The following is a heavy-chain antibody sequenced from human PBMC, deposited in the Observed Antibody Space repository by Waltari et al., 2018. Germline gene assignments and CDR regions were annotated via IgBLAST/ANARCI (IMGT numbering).Heavy chain of an antibody. CDR3: ARLYNTGWYGIDY. J-gene: IGHJ4*02. Sequence: EVQLVESGGGLVQPGGSLRLSCAASGFTFSSYWMSWVHQAPGKGLEWVANIKQDGSEKYSVDSVKGRFTISRDNAKNSLSLQMNSLRAEDTAVYFCARLYNTGWYGIDYWGQGTLVTVSS. CDR2: IKQDGSEK. CDR1: GFTFSSYW. D-gene: IGHD6-19*01. V-gene: IGHV3-7*01.